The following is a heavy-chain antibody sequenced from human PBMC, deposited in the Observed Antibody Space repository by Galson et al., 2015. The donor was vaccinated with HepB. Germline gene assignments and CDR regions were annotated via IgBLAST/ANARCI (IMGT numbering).Heavy chain of an antibody. V-gene: IGHV3-74*01. Sequence: SLRLSCAASGFTFRSHWMHWVRQAPGRGLVRVSRINRDGSSTNYADSVKGRFAISRDNAKNTLYLQMSSLRAEDTAVYYCARGIEVVPDASGMDVWGQGTTVTVSS. CDR2: INRDGSST. J-gene: IGHJ6*02. CDR3: ARGIEVVPDASGMDV. CDR1: GFTFRSHW. D-gene: IGHD2-2*01.